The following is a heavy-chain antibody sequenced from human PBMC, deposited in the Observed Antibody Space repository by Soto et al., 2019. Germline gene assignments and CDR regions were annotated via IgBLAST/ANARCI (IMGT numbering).Heavy chain of an antibody. Sequence: ASVKVSCKASGYTFTSYGISWVRQAPGQGLEWMGWISAYNGNTNYAQKLQGRVTMTTDTSTSTAYMELRSLRSDDTAVYYCARDPMYYDFWSGYNWFDPWGQGTRVTVSA. J-gene: IGHJ5*02. CDR3: ARDPMYYDFWSGYNWFDP. CDR1: GYTFTSYG. V-gene: IGHV1-18*01. CDR2: ISAYNGNT. D-gene: IGHD3-3*01.